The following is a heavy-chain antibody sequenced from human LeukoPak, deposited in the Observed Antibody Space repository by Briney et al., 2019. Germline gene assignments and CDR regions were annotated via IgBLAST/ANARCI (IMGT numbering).Heavy chain of an antibody. V-gene: IGHV4-39*07. CDR1: GGSISSSSYY. D-gene: IGHD1-26*01. J-gene: IGHJ4*02. Sequence: SETLSLTCTVSGGSISSSSYYWGWIRQPPGKGLEWIGSIYYSGSTYYNPSLKSRVAISVDTSKNQFSLKLSSVTAADTAVYHCARVLGSWAYFVYWGQGTLVTVSS. CDR2: IYYSGST. CDR3: ARVLGSWAYFVY.